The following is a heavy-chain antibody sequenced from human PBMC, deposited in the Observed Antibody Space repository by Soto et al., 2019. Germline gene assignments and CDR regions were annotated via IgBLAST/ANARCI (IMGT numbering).Heavy chain of an antibody. CDR2: ISYDGSNK. J-gene: IGHJ4*02. CDR3: AKEDCSGGSCHNIDY. D-gene: IGHD2-15*01. Sequence: VQLVESGGGVVQPGRSLRLSCAASGFTFSSYGMHWVRQAPGKGLEWVAVISYDGSNKYYADSVKGRFTISRDNSKNTLYLQMNSLRAEDTAVYYCAKEDCSGGSCHNIDYWGQGTLVTVSS. V-gene: IGHV3-30*18. CDR1: GFTFSSYG.